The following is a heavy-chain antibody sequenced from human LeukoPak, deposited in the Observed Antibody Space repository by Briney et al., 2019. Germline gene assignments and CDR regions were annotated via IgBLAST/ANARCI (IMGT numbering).Heavy chain of an antibody. V-gene: IGHV3-23*01. CDR2: ISGSASST. D-gene: IGHD5-24*01. CDR1: GFTFRDHY. J-gene: IGHJ4*02. Sequence: GGSLRLSCAASGFTFRDHYMDWVRQAPGKGLEWVSAISGSASSTYHADSVKGRFTISRDNSKNTLYLQMNSLRADDTAVYYCAKDDGWVQYANWGQGTLVTVSS. CDR3: AKDDGWVQYAN.